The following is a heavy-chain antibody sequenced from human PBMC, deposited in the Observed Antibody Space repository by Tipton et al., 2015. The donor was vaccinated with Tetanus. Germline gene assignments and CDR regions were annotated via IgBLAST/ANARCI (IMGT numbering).Heavy chain of an antibody. D-gene: IGHD3-22*01. CDR1: GFTFSSCS. J-gene: IGHJ3*02. CDR3: ARAVSPSSGYYYAPRAFDI. Sequence: GSLRLSCAASGFTFSSCSMNWVRQAPGKGLEWVSYISSSSSTIYYADSVKGRFTTSRDNAKNSLYLQMNSLRDEDTAVYYCARAVSPSSGYYYAPRAFDIWGQGTMVTVSS. CDR2: ISSSSSTI. V-gene: IGHV3-48*02.